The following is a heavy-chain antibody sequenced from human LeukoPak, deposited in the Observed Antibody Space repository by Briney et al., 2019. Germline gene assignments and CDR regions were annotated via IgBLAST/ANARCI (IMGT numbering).Heavy chain of an antibody. Sequence: GGSLRLSCAASGFTFSSYGMHWVRQAPGKGLEWVAVISYDGSNKYYADSVKGRFTISRDNSKNTLYLQMNSLRAEDTAVYYCAKVLVGDYYYGMDVWGRGTTVTVSS. CDR2: ISYDGSNK. V-gene: IGHV3-30*18. J-gene: IGHJ6*02. D-gene: IGHD1-26*01. CDR1: GFTFSSYG. CDR3: AKVLVGDYYYGMDV.